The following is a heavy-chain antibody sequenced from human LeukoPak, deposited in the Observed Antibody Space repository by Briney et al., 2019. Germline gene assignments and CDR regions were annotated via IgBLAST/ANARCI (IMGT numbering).Heavy chain of an antibody. CDR2: ISGGGGST. J-gene: IGHJ4*02. D-gene: IGHD2-15*01. CDR3: AKTPGDCTGGTCYSFDY. V-gene: IGHV3-23*01. CDR1: GFTFTSYS. Sequence: GGSLRLSCAASGFTFTSYSMNWVRQAPGKGLEWVSTISGGGGSTYYADSVKGRFTISRDNSKNTLYLQVNSLSAEDTAVYYCAKTPGDCTGGTCYSFDYWGQGSLVTVSS.